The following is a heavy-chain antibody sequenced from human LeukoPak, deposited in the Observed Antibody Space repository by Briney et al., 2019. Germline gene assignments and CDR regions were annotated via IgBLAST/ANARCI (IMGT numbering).Heavy chain of an antibody. Sequence: GGSLRLSCAASGFTFSSYAMSWVRQAPGKGLEWVSVIYSGSSTYYADSVKGRFTISRDNSKNTLYLQMNSLRAEDTAVYYCAKRLSSSSTWYYFDYWGQGTLVTVSS. CDR2: IYSGSST. D-gene: IGHD6-13*01. CDR1: GFTFSSYA. CDR3: AKRLSSSSTWYYFDY. J-gene: IGHJ4*02. V-gene: IGHV3-23*03.